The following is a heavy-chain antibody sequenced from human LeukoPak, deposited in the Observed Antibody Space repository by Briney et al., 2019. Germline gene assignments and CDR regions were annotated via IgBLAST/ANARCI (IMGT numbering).Heavy chain of an antibody. Sequence: SVKVSCKASGYTFTGYYMHWVRQAPGQGLEWMGWINPIFGTANYAQKFQGRVTITADKSTSTAYMELSSLRSEDTAVYYCARDNTVTSADAFDIWGQGTMVTVSS. D-gene: IGHD4-17*01. J-gene: IGHJ3*02. CDR3: ARDNTVTSADAFDI. CDR1: GYTFTGYY. CDR2: INPIFGTA. V-gene: IGHV1-69*06.